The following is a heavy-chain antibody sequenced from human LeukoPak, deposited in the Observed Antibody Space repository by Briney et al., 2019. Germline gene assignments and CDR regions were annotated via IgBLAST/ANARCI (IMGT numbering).Heavy chain of an antibody. V-gene: IGHV5-51*01. CDR1: GYSFTSYW. CDR2: IYPGDSDT. D-gene: IGHD2-15*01. CDR3: ARHSQRYCSGGSCSLDY. Sequence: PGESLKISCKGSGYSFTSYWIGWVRPMPGKGLEWMGIIYPGDSDTGYSPSFQGQVTISADKSISTAYLQWSSLKASDTAMYYCARHSQRYCSGGSCSLDYWGQGTLVTVSS. J-gene: IGHJ4*02.